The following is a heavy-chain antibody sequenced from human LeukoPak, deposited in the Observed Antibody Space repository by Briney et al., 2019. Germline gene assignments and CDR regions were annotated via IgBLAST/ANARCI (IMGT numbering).Heavy chain of an antibody. J-gene: IGHJ3*02. Sequence: VASVKVSCKASGGTFSSYAISWVRQAPGQGLEWMGGIIPIFGTANYAQKFQGRVTITADKSTSTAYMELSSLRSEDTAVYYCARGNGRYCGGDCAQDAFDIWGQGTMVTVSS. CDR3: ARGNGRYCGGDCAQDAFDI. CDR2: IIPIFGTA. V-gene: IGHV1-69*06. D-gene: IGHD2-21*02. CDR1: GGTFSSYA.